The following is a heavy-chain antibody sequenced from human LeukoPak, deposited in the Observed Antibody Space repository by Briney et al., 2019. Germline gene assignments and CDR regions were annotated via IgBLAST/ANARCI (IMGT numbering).Heavy chain of an antibody. V-gene: IGHV1-24*01. CDR2: FDPEDGET. CDR1: GYTLTELS. CDR3: ATAHLGVWYFDL. J-gene: IGHJ2*01. Sequence: GASVKVSCKVSGYTLTELSMHWVRQAPGKGLEWMGGFDPEDGETIYAQKFQGRDTMTEDTSTDTAYMELSSLRSEDTAVYYCATAHLGVWYFDLWGRGTLVTVSS.